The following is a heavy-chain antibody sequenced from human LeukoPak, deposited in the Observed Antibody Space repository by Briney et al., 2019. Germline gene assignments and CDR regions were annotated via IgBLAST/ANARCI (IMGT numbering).Heavy chain of an antibody. Sequence: SETLSLTCTVAGGSISSYYWSWIRQPPGKGLEWIGYIYYSGSTNYNPSLKSRVTISVDTSKNQFSLQLSSVTAADTAVYYCARGLYYYDSSGYYWHGMDVWGQGTTVTVSS. V-gene: IGHV4-59*08. J-gene: IGHJ6*02. CDR3: ARGLYYYDSSGYYWHGMDV. D-gene: IGHD3-22*01. CDR1: GGSISSYY. CDR2: IYYSGST.